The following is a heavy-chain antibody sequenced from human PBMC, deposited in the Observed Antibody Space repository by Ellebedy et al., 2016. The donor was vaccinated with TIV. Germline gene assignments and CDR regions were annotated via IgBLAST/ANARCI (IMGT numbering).Heavy chain of an antibody. V-gene: IGHV4-59*01. CDR1: GDSIRSYY. CDR3: ARVNLTGYKVYNWFDP. D-gene: IGHD3-9*01. J-gene: IGHJ5*02. CDR2: IYYSGSH. Sequence: SETLSLTCTVSGDSIRSYYWGWIRQPPGKGLEWIGSIYYSGSHYYNPSLKSRVTMSIDASKNQFSLRLSSVTAADTAVYYCARVNLTGYKVYNWFDPWGRGTPVTVSS.